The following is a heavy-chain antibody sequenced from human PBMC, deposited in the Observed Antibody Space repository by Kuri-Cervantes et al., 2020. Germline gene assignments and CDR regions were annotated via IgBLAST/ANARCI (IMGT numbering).Heavy chain of an antibody. Sequence: GGSVRLSCAASGFTFSSYEMNWVRQAPGKGLEWVSYISSSGSTIYYADSVKGRFTISRDNAKNSLYLQMNSLRAEDTAVYYCARDALNPGIAAAENWFDPWGQGTLVTVSS. CDR1: GFTFSSYE. CDR3: ARDALNPGIAAAENWFDP. CDR2: ISSSGSTI. D-gene: IGHD6-13*01. J-gene: IGHJ5*02. V-gene: IGHV3-48*03.